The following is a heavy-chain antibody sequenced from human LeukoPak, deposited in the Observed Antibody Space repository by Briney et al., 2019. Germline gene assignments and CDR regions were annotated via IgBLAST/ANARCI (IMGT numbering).Heavy chain of an antibody. CDR3: ARDPINIATAGKGFDY. CDR2: INWNGGST. V-gene: IGHV3-20*04. CDR1: GFTFDDYG. Sequence: GGSLRLSCAASGFTFDDYGMSWVRQAPGKGLEWVSGINWNGGSTGYADSVKGRFTISRDNAKNSLYLQMNSLRAEDTAVYYCARDPINIATAGKGFDYWGQGTLVTVSS. D-gene: IGHD6-13*01. J-gene: IGHJ4*02.